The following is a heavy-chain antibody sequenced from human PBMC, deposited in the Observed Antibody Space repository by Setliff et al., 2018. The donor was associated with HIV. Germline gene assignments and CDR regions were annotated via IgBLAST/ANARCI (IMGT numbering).Heavy chain of an antibody. D-gene: IGHD6-25*01. V-gene: IGHV1-2*02. CDR2: IKLSSGGT. CDR3: VTSPGSFTSVDETEAGDY. CDR1: GHSLNGDF. J-gene: IGHJ4*02. Sequence: GASVKVSCKAPGHSLNGDFLNWVRQAPGQGLEWMGNIKLSSGGTKFAQKFLGRVTMTRDTSTNTAFMELRRLNSDDTATYFCVTSPGSFTSVDETEAGDYWGQGTLVTVSS.